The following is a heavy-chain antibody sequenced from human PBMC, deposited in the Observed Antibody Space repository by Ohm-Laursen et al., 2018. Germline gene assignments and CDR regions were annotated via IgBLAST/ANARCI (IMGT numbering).Heavy chain of an antibody. Sequence: SLRLSCAASGFTFSDYYMSWIRQAPGKGLEWVSYISSSGSTIYYADSVKGRFTISRDNAKNSLYLQMNSLRAEDTAVYYCARIRYCSGGSCYGTIYFDYWGQGTLVTVSS. CDR3: ARIRYCSGGSCYGTIYFDY. CDR1: GFTFSDYY. J-gene: IGHJ4*02. CDR2: ISSSGSTI. D-gene: IGHD2-15*01. V-gene: IGHV3-11*01.